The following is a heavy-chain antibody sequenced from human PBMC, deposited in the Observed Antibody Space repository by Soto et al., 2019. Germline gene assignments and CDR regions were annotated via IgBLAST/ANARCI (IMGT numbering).Heavy chain of an antibody. CDR2: IDWDDDE. D-gene: IGHD1-26*01. J-gene: IGHJ4*02. CDR3: ARAHIVGDYQFYY. V-gene: IGHV2-70*01. CDR1: GFSLSTSGMC. Sequence: SGPTLVNPTQTLTLTCTFSGFSLSTSGMCVSWIRQPPGKALEWLALIDWDDDEYYSTSLRTRLTISKDTSKNQVVLTMTNMDPGEPAPYYSARAHIVGDYQFYYWGQGTLVTASS.